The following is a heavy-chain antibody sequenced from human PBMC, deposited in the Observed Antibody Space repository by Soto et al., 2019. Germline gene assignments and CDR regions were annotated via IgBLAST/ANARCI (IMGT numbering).Heavy chain of an antibody. V-gene: IGHV4-30-4*01. CDR3: ARDSFYDYGHLPHAFDI. CDR1: GGSMSRGDYY. Sequence: SETLSLTCTVSGGSMSRGDYYWSWIRQPPGKGLEWIGFIYHTGSTYYSPSLKNRVAISVDTSKNQFSLKLSSVTAADTAVYFCARDSFYDYGHLPHAFDICGPAPMLTLS. D-gene: IGHD3-10*01. CDR2: IYHTGST. J-gene: IGHJ3*02.